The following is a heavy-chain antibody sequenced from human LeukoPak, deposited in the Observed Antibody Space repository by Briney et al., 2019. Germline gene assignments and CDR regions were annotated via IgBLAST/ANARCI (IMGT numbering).Heavy chain of an antibody. CDR1: GYTFTSYG. CDR2: ISAYNGNT. V-gene: IGHV1-18*01. D-gene: IGHD1-7*01. CDR3: ARDVLPNWNSNKGAFDI. J-gene: IGHJ3*02. Sequence: ASVKVSCKASGYTFTSYGISWVRQAPGQGLEWMGWISAYNGNTNYAQKLQGRVTMTTDTSTSTAYMELRSLRSDDTAVYYCARDVLPNWNSNKGAFDIWGQGTMVTVSS.